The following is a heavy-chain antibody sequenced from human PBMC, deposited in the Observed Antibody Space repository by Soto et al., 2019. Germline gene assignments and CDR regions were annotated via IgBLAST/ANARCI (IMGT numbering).Heavy chain of an antibody. D-gene: IGHD2-2*01. J-gene: IGHJ6*02. CDR2: IYPGDSDT. CDR1: GYSFTSYW. V-gene: IGHV5-51*01. CDR3: ARTSAAAKYYYGMDV. Sequence: GESLKISCKGSGYSFTSYWIGWVRQMPGKGLEWMGIIYPGDSDTRYSPSFQGQVTISADKSISTAYLQWSSLKASDTAMYYCARTSAAAKYYYGMDVWGQGTTVTDSS.